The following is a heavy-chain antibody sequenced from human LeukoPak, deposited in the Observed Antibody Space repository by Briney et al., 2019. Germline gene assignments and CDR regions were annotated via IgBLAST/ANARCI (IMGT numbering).Heavy chain of an antibody. CDR1: GFTFSSYS. J-gene: IGHJ5*02. CDR2: ISSSSSYI. CDR3: ARGIPALMQWLVHLNWFDP. Sequence: GGSLRLSCAASGFTFSSYSMNWVRQAPGKGLEWVSSISSSSSYIYYADSVTGRFTISTDTAKNSLYLQLNSLRAEDTAVYYCARGIPALMQWLVHLNWFDPWGQGTLVTVSS. D-gene: IGHD6-19*01. V-gene: IGHV3-21*01.